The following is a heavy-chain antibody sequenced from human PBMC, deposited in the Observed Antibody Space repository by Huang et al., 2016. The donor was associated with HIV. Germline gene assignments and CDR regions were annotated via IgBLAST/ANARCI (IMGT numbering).Heavy chain of an antibody. CDR1: GFTFIDFA. V-gene: IGHV3-23*01. CDR3: AKDPSSPYGDSYFEQ. D-gene: IGHD4-17*01. CDR2: IGGSSHST. J-gene: IGHJ4*02. Sequence: EVQLLESGGGLVQPGGSLRVCCAACGFTFIDFAMSWVRQAPGKGLERVSGIGGSSHSTYYADSVKGRLTISRDNSKNTLYLQRNKLRVEDTAVYFCAKDPSSPYGDSYFEQWGQGTLVTVSP.